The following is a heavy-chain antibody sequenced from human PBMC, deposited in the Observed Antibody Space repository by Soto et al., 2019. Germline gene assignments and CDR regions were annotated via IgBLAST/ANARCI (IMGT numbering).Heavy chain of an antibody. D-gene: IGHD3-22*01. V-gene: IGHV3-74*01. CDR3: ARDYYKYYDSSGYYRSPAY. CDR2: INGDGSFT. CDR1: AFTFKNHW. Sequence: GGSLRLSCAASAFTFKNHWMHWVRQVPGKGPVWVSRINGDGSFTSYADAVKGRFTISRDNAKNTLSLQMNSLRAEDTAVYYCARDYYKYYDSSGYYRSPAYWGQGTLVTVSS. J-gene: IGHJ4*02.